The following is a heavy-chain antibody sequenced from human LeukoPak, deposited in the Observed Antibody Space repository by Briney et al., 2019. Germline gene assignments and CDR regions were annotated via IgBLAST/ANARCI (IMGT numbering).Heavy chain of an antibody. CDR2: ISSSGSTI. V-gene: IGHV3-48*03. CDR3: ARDPYGSYYFDY. Sequence: GGSLRLSCAASGFTFSSCEMNWVRQAPGKGLEWVSYISSSGSTIYYADSVKGRFTISRDNAKNSLYLQMNDLRAEDTAVYYCARDPYGSYYFDYRGQGTLVAVSS. J-gene: IGHJ4*02. CDR1: GFTFSSCE. D-gene: IGHD3-10*01.